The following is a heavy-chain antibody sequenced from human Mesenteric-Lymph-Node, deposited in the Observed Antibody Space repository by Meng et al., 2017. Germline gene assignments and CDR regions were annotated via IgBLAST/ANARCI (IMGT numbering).Heavy chain of an antibody. J-gene: IGHJ4*02. CDR3: AKSLEAAATGFDY. Sequence: QVQLVESGGGVVQLGRSLRRACAASGFTFSSSGMHWVRQAPGKGLEWVALISYDGNKKYYGDSVKGRFTISRDISKNTLYLQMNSLRPEDTAVYFCAKSLEAAATGFDYWGQGTLVTVSS. CDR1: GFTFSSSG. D-gene: IGHD2-15*01. CDR2: ISYDGNKK. V-gene: IGHV3-30*18.